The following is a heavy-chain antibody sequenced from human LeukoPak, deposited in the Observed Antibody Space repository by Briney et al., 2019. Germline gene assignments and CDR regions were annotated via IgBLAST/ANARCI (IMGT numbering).Heavy chain of an antibody. Sequence: GGSLRLSCAASGFTFSSYGVHWVRQAPGKGLEWVTYIRYDGSNKYYADSVKGRFTISRDNSKNTLYLQMNSLRAEDTAVYYCAGYSGRYVYYMDVWGKGTTVT. CDR3: AGYSGRYVYYMDV. V-gene: IGHV3-30*02. J-gene: IGHJ6*03. CDR2: IRYDGSNK. D-gene: IGHD1-26*01. CDR1: GFTFSSYG.